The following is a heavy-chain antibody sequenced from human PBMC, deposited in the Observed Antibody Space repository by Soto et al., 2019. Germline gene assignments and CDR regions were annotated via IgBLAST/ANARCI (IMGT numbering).Heavy chain of an antibody. V-gene: IGHV4-31*03. CDR1: GGSISSGGYY. D-gene: IGHD3-10*01. Sequence: LSLTCTVSGGSISSGGYYWSWIRQHPGKGLEWIGYIYYSGSTYYNPSLKSRVTISVDTSKNQFSLKLSSVTAADTAVYYCARAHYYAQEDYYYGMDVWGQGTTVTVSS. CDR2: IYYSGST. J-gene: IGHJ6*02. CDR3: ARAHYYAQEDYYYGMDV.